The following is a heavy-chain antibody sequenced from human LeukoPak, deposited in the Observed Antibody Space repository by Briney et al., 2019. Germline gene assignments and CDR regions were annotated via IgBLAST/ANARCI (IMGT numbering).Heavy chain of an antibody. Sequence: SETLSLTCTVSGGSISSSSYYWGWIRQPPGKGLEWIGSIYYSGSTYYNPSLKSRVTISVDTSKNQFSLKLSSVTAADTAVYYCARLNDFWSGKYYYYYYMDVWGKGTTVTVSS. V-gene: IGHV4-39*01. CDR2: IYYSGST. J-gene: IGHJ6*03. CDR3: ARLNDFWSGKYYYYYYMDV. D-gene: IGHD3-3*01. CDR1: GGSISSSSYY.